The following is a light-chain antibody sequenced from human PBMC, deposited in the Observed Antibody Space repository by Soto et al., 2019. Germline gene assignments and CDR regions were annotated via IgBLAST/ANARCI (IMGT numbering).Light chain of an antibody. V-gene: IGLV2-8*01. J-gene: IGLJ3*02. CDR3: SSYADSNNLL. CDR2: EAT. CDR1: SSDVGGYKY. Sequence: QPALTQPPSASGSPGQSVTISCTGTSSDVGGYKYVSWYQQHPGKAPKLLIYEATQRPSGVPDRFSGSKSGNTASLTVSGLQAEDEADYYCSSYADSNNLLFGGGTKLTVL.